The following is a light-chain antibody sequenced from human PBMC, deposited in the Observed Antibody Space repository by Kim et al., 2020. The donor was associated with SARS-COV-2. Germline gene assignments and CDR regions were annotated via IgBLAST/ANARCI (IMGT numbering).Light chain of an antibody. CDR2: RDD. Sequence: RPATLTCTGNSSDVGHHGAAWLQHHQGHPPKLLSYRDDSRPSGISERFSASRSGDTASLTISGLQPEDEADYYCSAWDGTLRGYVFGTGTKVTVL. CDR1: SSDVGHHG. CDR3: SAWDGTLRGYV. J-gene: IGLJ1*01. V-gene: IGLV10-54*04.